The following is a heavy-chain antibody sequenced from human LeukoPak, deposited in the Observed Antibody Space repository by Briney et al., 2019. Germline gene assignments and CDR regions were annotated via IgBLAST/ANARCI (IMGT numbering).Heavy chain of an antibody. CDR1: GFTFSSYG. V-gene: IGHV3-23*01. CDR2: ISASGGGT. J-gene: IGHJ4*02. D-gene: IGHD2-15*01. CDR3: TRSLDY. Sequence: GGSLRLSCAASGFTFSSYGLSWVRQAPGKGLEWVSAISASGGGTSYADSVKGRFTISRDNSKNTLYLQMNSLRAEDTAVYYCTRSLDYWGQGILVTVSS.